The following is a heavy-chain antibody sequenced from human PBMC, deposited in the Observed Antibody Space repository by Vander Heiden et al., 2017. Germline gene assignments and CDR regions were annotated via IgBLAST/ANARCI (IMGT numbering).Heavy chain of an antibody. CDR1: GFTVSSYA. CDR3: AKVYRARQMKPTAPRLHYFDY. V-gene: IGHV3-23*01. CDR2: ISGSGGST. D-gene: IGHD6-25*01. J-gene: IGHJ4*02. Sequence: EVQLLESGGGLVQPGGSLRLSCAASGFTVSSYAMSWVRQAPGKGLEWVSAISGSGGSTYYADSVKGRFTISRDNSKNTLYLQMNSLRAEDTAVYYCAKVYRARQMKPTAPRLHYFDYWGQGTLVTVSS.